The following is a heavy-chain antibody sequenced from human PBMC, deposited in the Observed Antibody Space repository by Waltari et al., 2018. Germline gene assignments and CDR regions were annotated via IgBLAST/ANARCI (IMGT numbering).Heavy chain of an antibody. J-gene: IGHJ4*02. CDR2: IYWNDDK. D-gene: IGHD3-22*01. V-gene: IGHV2-5*01. CDR1: GFSLSTSGVG. Sequence: QITLKESGPTLVKPTQTLTLTCTFSGFSLSTSGVGVGWIRQPPGKALEWLALIYWNDDKRYSPSLKSRLTITKDTSKNQVVLTMTNMDPVDTATYYCARYLNYYDSSGYSPYYFDYWGQGTLVTISS. CDR3: ARYLNYYDSSGYSPYYFDY.